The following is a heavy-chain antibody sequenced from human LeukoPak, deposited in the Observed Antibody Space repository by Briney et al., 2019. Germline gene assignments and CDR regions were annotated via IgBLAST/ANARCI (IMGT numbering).Heavy chain of an antibody. Sequence: GGSLTLSCAASGFTVSSNYMSWVRQAPGKGLQWVSVIYSGGRTYYTDSVKGRFTISRDNSKNTLYLQMNSLRAEDTAVHYCARGGHFDWLLSWFDPWGQGTLVTVSS. V-gene: IGHV3-66*01. D-gene: IGHD3-9*01. J-gene: IGHJ5*02. CDR3: ARGGHFDWLLSWFDP. CDR2: IYSGGRT. CDR1: GFTVSSNY.